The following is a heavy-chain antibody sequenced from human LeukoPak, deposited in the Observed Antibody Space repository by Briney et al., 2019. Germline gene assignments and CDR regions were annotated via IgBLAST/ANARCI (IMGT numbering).Heavy chain of an antibody. CDR3: AMTPSGYSSSWYPN. V-gene: IGHV4-34*01. CDR1: GGSFSGYY. J-gene: IGHJ4*02. D-gene: IGHD6-13*01. Sequence: SETLSLTCAVYGGSFSGYYWSWIRQPPGKGLEWIGSIYHSGSTYYNPSLKSRVTISKDTSKNQLSLRLTSVTAADTAVYYCAMTPSGYSSSWYPNWGQGTLVTVSS. CDR2: IYHSGST.